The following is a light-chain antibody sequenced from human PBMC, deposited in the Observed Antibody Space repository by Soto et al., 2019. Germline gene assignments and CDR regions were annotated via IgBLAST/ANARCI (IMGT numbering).Light chain of an antibody. CDR1: GRDVGGYNY. V-gene: IGLV2-14*01. CDR2: EVN. Sequence: QSLLTQPASVSGSPGQSITISCTGTGRDVGGYNYVSWYQQHPDKAPKLMIYEVNNRPSGVSNRFSCSKSGNTAPLTLSGLQAEDEADYYCSSYTSSSTLVFGAGTKVTVL. J-gene: IGLJ1*01. CDR3: SSYTSSSTLV.